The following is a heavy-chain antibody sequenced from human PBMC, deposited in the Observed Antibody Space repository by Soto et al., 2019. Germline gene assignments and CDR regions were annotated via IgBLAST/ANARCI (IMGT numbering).Heavy chain of an antibody. V-gene: IGHV3-9*01. Sequence: GGSMRLSCVASGFIFEDYDMHWVRQVPGKGPEWVSSITSNSDAIKYADSVKGRFTLSRDNAKNSMYLEMNSLRVEDTAFYFCVKGTFSRWKVIFDYWGQGTLVTVS. J-gene: IGHJ4*02. D-gene: IGHD2-21*01. CDR3: VKGTFSRWKVIFDY. CDR2: ITSNSDAI. CDR1: GFIFEDYD.